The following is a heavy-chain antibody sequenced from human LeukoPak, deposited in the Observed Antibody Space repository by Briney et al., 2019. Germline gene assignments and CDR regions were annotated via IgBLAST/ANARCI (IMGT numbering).Heavy chain of an antibody. CDR1: GYTFTSYG. J-gene: IGHJ4*02. V-gene: IGHV1-18*01. CDR3: ARATYYYDSSGYYHPGYFDY. CDR2: ISAYNGNT. D-gene: IGHD3-22*01. Sequence: GASVKLCCKASGYTFTSYGISWVRRAPGQGLEWMGWISAYNGNTNYAQKLQGRVTMTRDTSTSTAYMELRSLRSDDTAVYYCARATYYYDSSGYYHPGYFDYWGQGTLVTVSS.